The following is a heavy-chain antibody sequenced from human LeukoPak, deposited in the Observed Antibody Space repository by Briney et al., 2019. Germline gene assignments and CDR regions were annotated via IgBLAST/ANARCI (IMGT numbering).Heavy chain of an antibody. CDR3: ATAPRIEDYMDV. CDR2: INPSGGST. V-gene: IGHV1-46*01. Sequence: ASVKVSCKASGYTFTSYYTHWVRQAPGQGLEWMGIINPSGGSTSYAQKFQGRVTMTRDTSTSTVYMELSSLRSEDTAVYYCATAPRIEDYMDVWGKGTTVTVSS. CDR1: GYTFTSYY. J-gene: IGHJ6*03. D-gene: IGHD2-15*01.